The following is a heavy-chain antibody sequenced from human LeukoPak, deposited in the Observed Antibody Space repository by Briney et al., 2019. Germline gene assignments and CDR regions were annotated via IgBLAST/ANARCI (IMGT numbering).Heavy chain of an antibody. D-gene: IGHD1-14*01. CDR3: TRGAGGKNRYLNWFGP. J-gene: IGHJ5*02. CDR1: GGSISSYY. Sequence: PSETLSLTCTVSGGSISSYYWSWIRQPPGKGLEWIGNTFYSGSTNYNPSLKGRVSISVDTSKNQISLKLSSVTAADTAVYYCTRGAGGKNRYLNWFGPWGQGTLVTVSS. CDR2: TFYSGST. V-gene: IGHV4-59*01.